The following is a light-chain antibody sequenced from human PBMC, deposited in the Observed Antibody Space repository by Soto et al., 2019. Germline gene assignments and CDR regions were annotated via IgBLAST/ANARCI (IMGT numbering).Light chain of an antibody. Sequence: TLSPVALSLTKRERVTITFRASQSISNFLNWYQQKPGEAPKPLIFAACRWQGGIPSRFSGSGSGTDFTLTISSLQPEDCVSYCCQECESRPKTFCQGGKVDIK. CDR2: AAC. CDR3: QECESRPKT. J-gene: IGKJ1*01. V-gene: IGKV1-39*01. CDR1: QSISNF.